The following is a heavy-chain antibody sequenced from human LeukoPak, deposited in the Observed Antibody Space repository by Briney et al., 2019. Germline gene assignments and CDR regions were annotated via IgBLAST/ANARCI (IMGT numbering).Heavy chain of an antibody. D-gene: IGHD1-26*01. CDR2: ISGSGGGT. V-gene: IGHV3-23*01. CDR3: AKDTAGELGFDI. J-gene: IGHJ3*02. Sequence: PGGSLRLSCAASGFIFSSYAMSWVRQAPGKGLEWVSGISGSGGGTYYADSVKGRSTISRDNSKSTLYLQMNSLRAEDTAVYYCAKDTAGELGFDIWGQGTMVTVSS. CDR1: GFIFSSYA.